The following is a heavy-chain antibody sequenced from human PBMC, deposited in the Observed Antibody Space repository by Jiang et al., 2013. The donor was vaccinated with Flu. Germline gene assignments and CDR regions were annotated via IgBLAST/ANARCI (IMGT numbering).Heavy chain of an antibody. Sequence: GAEVKKPGASVKVSCKASGYTFTDYGISWVRQAPGQGFEWMGWISAYNGNTNYARKFQGRVTMTTDTSTSTAYMELRSLRSDDTAVYYCARERHCASTSCYMGVGWFDPWGQGTLVTVSS. CDR2: ISAYNGNT. J-gene: IGHJ5*02. CDR3: ARERHCASTSCYMGVGWFDP. D-gene: IGHD2-2*02. CDR1: GYTFTDYG. V-gene: IGHV1-18*01.